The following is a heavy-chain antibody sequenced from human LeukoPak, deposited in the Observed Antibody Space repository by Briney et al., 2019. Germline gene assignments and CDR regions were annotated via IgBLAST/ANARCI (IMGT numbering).Heavy chain of an antibody. CDR2: ISVYNGNT. D-gene: IGHD1-26*01. CDR3: ARSEWELPPGY. Sequence: ASVKVSCKASGYTFTSYGITWVRQAPGQGLEWMGWISVYNGNTNYAQKLLGRVTMTTDTFTSTAYMELRSLRSDDTAVYYCARSEWELPPGYWGQGTLVTVSS. V-gene: IGHV1-18*01. J-gene: IGHJ4*02. CDR1: GYTFTSYG.